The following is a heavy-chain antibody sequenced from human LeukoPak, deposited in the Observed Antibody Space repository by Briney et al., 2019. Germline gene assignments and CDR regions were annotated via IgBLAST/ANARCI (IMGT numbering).Heavy chain of an antibody. CDR3: ARIFGTEGYCSGGSCYSADY. CDR2: IIPIFGTA. D-gene: IGHD2-15*01. CDR1: GGTFSSYA. Sequence: SVKVSCKASGGTFSSYAISWARQAPGQGLEWMGGIIPIFGTANYAQKFQGRVTITTDESTSTAYMELSSLRSEDTAVCYCARIFGTEGYCSGGSCYSADYWGQGTLVTVSS. V-gene: IGHV1-69*05. J-gene: IGHJ4*02.